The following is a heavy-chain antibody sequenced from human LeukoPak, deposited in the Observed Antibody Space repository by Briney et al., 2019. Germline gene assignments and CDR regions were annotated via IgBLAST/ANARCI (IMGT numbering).Heavy chain of an antibody. V-gene: IGHV1-69*04. J-gene: IGHJ4*02. CDR2: IIPILGIA. Sequence: SVKVSCKASGGTFSSYAISWVRQAPGQGLEWMGRIIPILGIASYAQKFLGRVTITADKSTSTAYMELSSPRSEDTAVYYCARTYYYDSSGYLGYWGQGTLVTVSS. D-gene: IGHD3-22*01. CDR1: GGTFSSYA. CDR3: ARTYYYDSSGYLGY.